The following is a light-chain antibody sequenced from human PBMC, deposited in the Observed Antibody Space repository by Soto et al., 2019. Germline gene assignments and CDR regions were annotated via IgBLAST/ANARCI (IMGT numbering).Light chain of an antibody. CDR1: QSVSSSY. Sequence: EIVLTQSPGTPSLSPGERATLSCRASQSVSSSYLAWYQQKPGQAPRLLIYGASSRATGIPDRFSGSGSGTDFTLTISRLEPEDFAVYYCQQYGSSSITFGQGTRLEMK. J-gene: IGKJ5*01. CDR2: GAS. V-gene: IGKV3-20*01. CDR3: QQYGSSSIT.